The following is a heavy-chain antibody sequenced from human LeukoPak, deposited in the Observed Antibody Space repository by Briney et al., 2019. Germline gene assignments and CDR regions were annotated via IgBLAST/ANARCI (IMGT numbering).Heavy chain of an antibody. CDR2: IYTSGST. CDR1: GGSLSSYY. J-gene: IGHJ5*02. V-gene: IGHV4-4*07. Sequence: SETLSLTCTVSGGSLSSYYRSWLRQPAGKGLEWIGRIYTSGSTNYNPSLKSRVTMSVDTSKNQFSLKLSSVTAADTAVYYCARDQMSGYFPTGWFDPWGQGTLVTVSS. D-gene: IGHD3-3*01. CDR3: ARDQMSGYFPTGWFDP.